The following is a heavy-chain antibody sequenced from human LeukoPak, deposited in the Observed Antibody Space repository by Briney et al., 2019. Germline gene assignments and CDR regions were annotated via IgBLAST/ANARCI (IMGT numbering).Heavy chain of an antibody. CDR3: ARDRWEQVPVWDY. CDR2: INSDGSWT. V-gene: IGHV3-74*01. Sequence: PGGSLRLSCAASGNYWMHWVRQAPGKGLVWVSHINSDGSWTSYADSVKGRFTISKDNAKNSLYLQMNSLRAEDTAVYYCARDRWEQVPVWDYWGQGTLVTVSS. J-gene: IGHJ4*02. D-gene: IGHD1-26*01. CDR1: GNYW.